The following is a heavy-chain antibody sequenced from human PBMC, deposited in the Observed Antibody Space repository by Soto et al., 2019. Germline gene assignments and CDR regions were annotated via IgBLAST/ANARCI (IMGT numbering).Heavy chain of an antibody. J-gene: IGHJ4*02. Sequence: QVQLQQWGAGLLKPSETLFLNCAVTGGSLSGYYWSWISQPPGEGLEWVGEDKDAGDANYSPSLLGRVTISSDTSNNQFALWLDSVTAADTGVYYCARGQDGGVASHWDQGSLVAVSS. CDR1: GGSLSGYY. CDR3: ARGQDGGVASH. CDR2: DKDAGDA. V-gene: IGHV4-34*01. D-gene: IGHD5-12*01.